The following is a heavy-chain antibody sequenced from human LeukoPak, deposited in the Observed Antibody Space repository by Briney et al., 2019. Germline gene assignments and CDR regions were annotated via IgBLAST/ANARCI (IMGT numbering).Heavy chain of an antibody. CDR2: INHSGST. D-gene: IGHD3-10*01. CDR3: ARGKYYYGSGSYSYRNWFDP. J-gene: IGHJ5*02. V-gene: IGHV4-34*01. CDR1: GGSFSGYY. Sequence: PSETLSLTCAVYGGSFSGYYWSWIRQPPGKGLEWIGEINHSGSTNYNPSLKSRVTISVDTSKNQFSLKLISVTAADTAVYYCARGKYYYGSGSYSYRNWFDPWGQGTLVTVSS.